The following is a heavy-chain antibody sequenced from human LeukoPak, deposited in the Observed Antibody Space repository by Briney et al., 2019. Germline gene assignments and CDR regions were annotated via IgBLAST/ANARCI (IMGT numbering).Heavy chain of an antibody. D-gene: IGHD2-2*02. CDR2: INHSGST. Sequence: SETLSLTCAVYGGSFSGYYWSWIRQPPGKGLEWIGEINHSGSTNYNPSLKSRVTISVDTSKNQFSLKLSSVTAADTAVYYCAIVDCSSTSCYKPDAFDIWGQGTMVTVSS. V-gene: IGHV4-34*01. CDR3: AIVDCSSTSCYKPDAFDI. CDR1: GGSFSGYY. J-gene: IGHJ3*02.